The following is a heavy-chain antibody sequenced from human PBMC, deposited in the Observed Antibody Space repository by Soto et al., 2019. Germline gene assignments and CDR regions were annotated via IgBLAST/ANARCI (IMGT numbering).Heavy chain of an antibody. D-gene: IGHD6-19*01. Sequence: GGSLRLSCAASGFTFSNYWMSWVRQAPGKGLEWVANIKQDGSEKYYVDSVKGRFTISRDNAKNSLYLQMNSLRAEDTAVYYCARYESSGWYFFDYWGQGTLVTVSS. CDR1: GFTFSNYW. CDR3: ARYESSGWYFFDY. J-gene: IGHJ4*02. CDR2: IKQDGSEK. V-gene: IGHV3-7*01.